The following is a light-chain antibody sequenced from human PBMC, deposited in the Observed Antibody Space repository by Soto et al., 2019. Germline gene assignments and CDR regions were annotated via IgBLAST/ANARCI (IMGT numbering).Light chain of an antibody. CDR1: QSISSY. CDR3: QQSYSTPLVT. J-gene: IGKJ3*01. Sequence: DIQMTQSPSSLSASVGDRVTITCRASQSISSYLNWYQQKPGKAPKLLIYAAYSLQSGVPSRFSGSGSGTDLTLTISSLQPEDFATYYCQQSYSTPLVTFGPGTKVDIK. CDR2: AAY. V-gene: IGKV1-39*01.